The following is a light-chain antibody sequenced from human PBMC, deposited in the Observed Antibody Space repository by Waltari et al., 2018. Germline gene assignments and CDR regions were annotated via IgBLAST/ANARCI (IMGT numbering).Light chain of an antibody. V-gene: IGLV1-44*01. CDR1: SSNIGGNP. CDR2: SSN. CDR3: AAGDDSLNGSLL. J-gene: IGLJ3*02. Sequence: QSVLTQPPSASGAPGQRVTISCSGSSSNIGGNPVSWYQQLPGTATKLLIYSSNQRPSGVPDRFSGSNSGTSASLAISGLQSEDEAEYYCAAGDDSLNGSLLFGGGTKLTVL.